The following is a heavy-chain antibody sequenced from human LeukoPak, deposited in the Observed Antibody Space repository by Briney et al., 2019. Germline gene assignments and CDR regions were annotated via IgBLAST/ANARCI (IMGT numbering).Heavy chain of an antibody. CDR2: IYYSGST. Sequence: SETLSLTCTVSGGSISSGDYSWSWIRQPPGKGLEWIGYIYYSGSTYYNPSLKSRVTISVDTSKNQFSLKPSSVTAADTAVYYCARGHCGGDCYAPDAFDIWGRGTMVTVSS. D-gene: IGHD2-21*02. J-gene: IGHJ3*02. V-gene: IGHV4-30-4*01. CDR3: ARGHCGGDCYAPDAFDI. CDR1: GGSISSGDYS.